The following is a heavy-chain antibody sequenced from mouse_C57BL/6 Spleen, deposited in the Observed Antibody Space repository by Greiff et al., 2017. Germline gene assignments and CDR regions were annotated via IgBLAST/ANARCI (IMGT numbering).Heavy chain of an antibody. CDR1: GYTFTSYW. J-gene: IGHJ4*01. Sequence: QVQLQQPGAELVRPGSSVKLSCKASGYTFTSYWMHWVKQRPIQGLEWIGNIDPSDSETHYNQKFKDKATLTVAKSSSTAYMQLSSLTSEDSAVYYCARRGYYAMDYWGQGTSVTVSS. CDR3: ARRGYYAMDY. V-gene: IGHV1-52*01. CDR2: IDPSDSET.